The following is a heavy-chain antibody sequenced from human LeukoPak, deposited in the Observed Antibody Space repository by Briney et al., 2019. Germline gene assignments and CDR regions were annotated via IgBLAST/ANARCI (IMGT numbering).Heavy chain of an antibody. Sequence: PSQTLSLTCTVSGGSISSGSYYWSWIRQPAGKGLEGIGRIYTSGSTNYNPSLKSRVTISVDTSKNQFSLKLSSVTAADTAVYYCARIISSGWNYYMDVWGKGTTVTISS. CDR1: GGSISSGSYY. V-gene: IGHV4-61*02. D-gene: IGHD6-19*01. CDR3: ARIISSGWNYYMDV. J-gene: IGHJ6*03. CDR2: IYTSGST.